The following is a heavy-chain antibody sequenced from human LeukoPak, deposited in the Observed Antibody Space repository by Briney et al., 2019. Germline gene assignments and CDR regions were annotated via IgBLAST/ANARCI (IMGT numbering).Heavy chain of an antibody. CDR1: GGTFSSYA. CDR3: ASSILTGYYNFYMDV. V-gene: IGHV1-69*06. J-gene: IGHJ6*03. CDR2: IIPIFGTA. Sequence: GASVKVSCKASGGTFSSYAISWVRQAPGQGLEWMGGIIPIFGTANYAQKFQGRVTITADKSTSTAYMELRSLRSDDTAVYYCASSILTGYYNFYMDVWGKGTTVTISS. D-gene: IGHD3-9*01.